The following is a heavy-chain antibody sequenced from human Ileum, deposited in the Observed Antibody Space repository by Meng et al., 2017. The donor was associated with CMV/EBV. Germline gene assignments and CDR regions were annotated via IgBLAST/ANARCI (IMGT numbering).Heavy chain of an antibody. CDR3: ARDPAGENWFDP. CDR1: GGSISSDGSY. J-gene: IGHJ5*02. CDR2: IHYSGST. D-gene: IGHD6-13*01. V-gene: IGHV4-31*01. Sequence: VSGGSISSDGSYWTWLRQHPGKGLEWIGYIHYSGSTYYNPSLKSQVTISVDTSKNQFSLKLSSVTAADTAVYYCARDPAGENWFDPWGQGTLVTVSS.